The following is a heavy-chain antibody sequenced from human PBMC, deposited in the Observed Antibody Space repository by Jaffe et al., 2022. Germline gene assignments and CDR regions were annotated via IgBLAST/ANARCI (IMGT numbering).Heavy chain of an antibody. D-gene: IGHD6-6*01. Sequence: EVQLLESGGGLVQPGGSLRLSCAASGFTFSSYAMSWVRQAPGKGLEWVSAISGSGGSTYYADSVKGRFTISRDNSKNTLYLQMNSLRAEDTAVYYCAKDDWGALSSSSYYYYYYYMDVWGKGTTVTVSS. J-gene: IGHJ6*03. CDR2: ISGSGGST. CDR3: AKDDWGALSSSSYYYYYYYMDV. CDR1: GFTFSSYA. V-gene: IGHV3-23*01.